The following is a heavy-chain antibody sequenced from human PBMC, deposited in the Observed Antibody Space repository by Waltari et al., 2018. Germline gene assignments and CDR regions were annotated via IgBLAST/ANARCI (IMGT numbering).Heavy chain of an antibody. CDR2: IYYSGST. J-gene: IGHJ5*02. CDR3: ARAASSWFDP. CDR1: GGSISSYY. Sequence: QVQLQESGPGLVKPSETLSLTCTVPGGSISSYYWSWIRQPPGKGLEWIGYIYYSGSTNYNPSLKSRVTISVDTSKNQFSLKLSSVTAADTAVYYCARAASSWFDPWGQGTLVTVSS. V-gene: IGHV4-59*01.